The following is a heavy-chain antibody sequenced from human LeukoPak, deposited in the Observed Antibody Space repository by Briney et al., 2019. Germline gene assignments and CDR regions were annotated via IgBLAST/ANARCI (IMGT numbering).Heavy chain of an antibody. CDR3: ARAYYYDSGGYYGY. J-gene: IGHJ4*02. CDR2: INSDGSST. Sequence: GGSLRLSCAASGFTFSSYWMHWVRQAPGKGLVWVSRINSDGSSTSYADSVKGRFTISRDNAKNTLYLQMNSLRAEDTAVYYCARAYYYDSGGYYGYWGQGTLVTVSS. CDR1: GFTFSSYW. D-gene: IGHD3-22*01. V-gene: IGHV3-74*01.